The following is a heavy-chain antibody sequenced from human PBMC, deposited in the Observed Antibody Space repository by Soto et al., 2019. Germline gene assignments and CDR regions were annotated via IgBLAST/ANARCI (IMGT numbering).Heavy chain of an antibody. CDR3: AKDSTYAYDSSGYDY. CDR1: GFTFSSYG. CDR2: ISYDGSNK. J-gene: IGHJ4*02. V-gene: IGHV3-30*18. D-gene: IGHD3-22*01. Sequence: QVQLVESGGGVVQPGRSLRLSCAASGFTFSSYGMHWVRQAPGKGLEWVAVISYDGSNKYYADSVKGRFTISRDNSKNKLYLQMNSLRAEDTAVYYCAKDSTYAYDSSGYDYWGQGTLVTVSS.